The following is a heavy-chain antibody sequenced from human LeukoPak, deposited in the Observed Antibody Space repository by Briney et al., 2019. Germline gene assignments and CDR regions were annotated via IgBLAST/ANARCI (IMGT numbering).Heavy chain of an antibody. CDR1: GFTFSSYA. V-gene: IGHV3-30*04. J-gene: IGHJ5*02. D-gene: IGHD3-3*01. CDR2: ISYDGSNK. CDR3: ARDGLTIFGVHNWFEP. Sequence: GGSLRLSCAASGFTFSSYAMHWVRQAPGKGLEWVAVISYDGSNKYYADPVKGRFTISRDNSKNTLYLQMNSLRAEDTAVYYCARDGLTIFGVHNWFEPWGQGTLVTVSS.